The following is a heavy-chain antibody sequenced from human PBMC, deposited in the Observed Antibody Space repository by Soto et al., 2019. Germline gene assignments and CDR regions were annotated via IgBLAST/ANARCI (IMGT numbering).Heavy chain of an antibody. CDR3: RVDTAMVDYYYYGMDV. D-gene: IGHD5-18*01. CDR1: GFTFGDYA. Sequence: GGSLRLSCTASGFTFGDYAMSWFRQAPGKGLEWVGFIRSKAYGGTTEYAASVKGRFTISRDDSKSIAYLQMNNLKTEDTAVYYCRVDTAMVDYYYYGMDVWGQGTTVTVSS. J-gene: IGHJ6*02. CDR2: IRSKAYGGTT. V-gene: IGHV3-49*03.